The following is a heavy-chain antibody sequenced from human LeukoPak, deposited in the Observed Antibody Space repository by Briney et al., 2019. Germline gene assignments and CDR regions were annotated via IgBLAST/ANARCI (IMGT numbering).Heavy chain of an antibody. V-gene: IGHV4-34*01. D-gene: IGHD6-6*01. J-gene: IGHJ5*02. Sequence: SETLYLTCAVYGGSFSGYYWSWIRQPPGKGLEWIGEINHSGSTNYNPSLKSRVTISVDTSKNQFSLKLSSVTAADTAVYYCARGRGYSSSSGPWFDPWGQGTLVTVSS. CDR2: INHSGST. CDR3: ARGRGYSSSSGPWFDP. CDR1: GGSFSGYY.